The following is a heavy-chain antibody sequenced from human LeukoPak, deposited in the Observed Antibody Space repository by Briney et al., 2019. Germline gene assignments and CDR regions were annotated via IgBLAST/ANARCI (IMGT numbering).Heavy chain of an antibody. CDR3: AKEGGYYYDSSGHTLSDAFAV. D-gene: IGHD3-22*01. CDR1: GFTFSTYA. J-gene: IGHJ3*01. CDR2: LTGRGGGT. V-gene: IGHV3-23*01. Sequence: GGSLRLSCAASGFTFSTYAMSWVRQAPGKGLEWVSTLTGRGGGTYYADSVKGRFAISRGDSKNTLYLQITSLRAEDTAVYYCAKEGGYYYDSSGHTLSDAFAVGGQGTMVTVS.